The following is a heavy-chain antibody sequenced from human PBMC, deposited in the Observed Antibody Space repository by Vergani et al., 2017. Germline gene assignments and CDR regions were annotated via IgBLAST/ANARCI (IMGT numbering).Heavy chain of an antibody. CDR1: GGSISSYY. J-gene: IGHJ4*02. V-gene: IGHV4-59*01. D-gene: IGHD1-1*01. CDR3: ARRPGTTGQIDY. Sequence: QVQLQESGPGLVKPSETLSLTCTVSGGSISSYYWSWIRQPPGKGLEWIGYIYYSGSTNYNPSLKSRVTISVDTSKNQFSLKLSSVTAADTAVYYCARRPGTTGQIDYWGQGTLVTVSS. CDR2: IYYSGST.